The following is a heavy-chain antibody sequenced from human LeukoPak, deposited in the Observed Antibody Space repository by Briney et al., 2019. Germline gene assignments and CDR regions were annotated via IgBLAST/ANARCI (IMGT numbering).Heavy chain of an antibody. J-gene: IGHJ6*02. Sequence: PGGSLRLSCAASGFTFSDYYMSWIRQAPGKGLEWVSYISSSGSTIYYADSVKGRFTISRDNAKNSLYLQMNSLRAEDTAVYYCARGPSGSYYNTAYYYGMDVWGQGTTVTVSS. CDR2: ISSSGSTI. CDR1: GFTFSDYY. V-gene: IGHV3-11*01. D-gene: IGHD1-26*01. CDR3: ARGPSGSYYNTAYYYGMDV.